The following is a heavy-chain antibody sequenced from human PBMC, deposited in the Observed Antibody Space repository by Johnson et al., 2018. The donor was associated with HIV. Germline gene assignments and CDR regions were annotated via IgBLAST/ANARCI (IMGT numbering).Heavy chain of an antibody. V-gene: IGHV3-15*01. CDR2: IISERDGGTT. CDR3: ATDLLSLIIEDDAFDT. J-gene: IGHJ3*02. CDR1: GFTFSSYG. Sequence: VQLVESGGGLVQPGGSLRLSCAASGFTFSSYGMHWVRQAPGKGLEWVGRIISERDGGTTDYSAPVKDRFTISRDDSTNTLYLQVNSLKIEDTAVYYCATDLLSLIIEDDAFDTGGQGTMVTVSS.